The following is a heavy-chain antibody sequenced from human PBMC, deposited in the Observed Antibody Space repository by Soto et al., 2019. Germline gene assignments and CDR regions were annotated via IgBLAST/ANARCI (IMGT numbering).Heavy chain of an antibody. D-gene: IGHD6-6*01. J-gene: IGHJ4*02. V-gene: IGHV3-23*01. CDR3: AKVRDAATRHIAARRPSDD. CDR1: GFTFSRYA. Sequence: EGSLRLSCAASGFTFSRYAMSWVRQAPGKGLEWVSAISGSGGSTYYADSVKGRFTISRDNSKSTLYLQMNSLRAEDTAVYYCAKVRDAATRHIAARRPSDDWGQGTLVTVSS. CDR2: ISGSGGST.